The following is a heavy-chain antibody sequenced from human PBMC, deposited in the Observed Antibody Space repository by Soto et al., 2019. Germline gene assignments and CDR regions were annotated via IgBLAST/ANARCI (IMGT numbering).Heavy chain of an antibody. CDR2: ISSSGSTI. CDR3: ASGRGILLRYFDWLPIDY. CDR1: GFTFSDYY. V-gene: IGHV3-11*01. D-gene: IGHD3-9*01. J-gene: IGHJ4*02. Sequence: QVQLVESGGGLVKPGGSLRLSCAASGFTFSDYYMSWIRQAPGKGLEWVSYISSSGSTIYYADSAKGRLTISRDNAKNSLYLQMNSRRAEDTAVYYCASGRGILLRYFDWLPIDYWGQGTLVTVSS.